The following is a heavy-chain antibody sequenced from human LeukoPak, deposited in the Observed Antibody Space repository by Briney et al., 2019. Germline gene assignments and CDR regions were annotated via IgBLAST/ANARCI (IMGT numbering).Heavy chain of an antibody. CDR2: VSGSYGGT. Sequence: GGSLRLSCAASGFTFSSSAKSWGRQAPAQGLGRVSAVSGSYGGTYYSDSALSRFTISTVNSKKKLYLQMISLITEEATVYYYAKDLRWGYIRSYYFDYWGQGTLVTVSS. D-gene: IGHD1-1*01. CDR3: AKDLRWGYIRSYYFDY. V-gene: IGHV3-23*01. CDR1: GFTFSSSA. J-gene: IGHJ4*02.